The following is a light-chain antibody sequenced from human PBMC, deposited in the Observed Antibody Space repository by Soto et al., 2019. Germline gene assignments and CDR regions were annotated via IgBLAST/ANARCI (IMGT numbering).Light chain of an antibody. CDR3: SSYTSSSTLEV. CDR2: DIS. V-gene: IGLV2-14*01. Sequence: QSVLTQPASVSGSPGQSITISCTGTSSDVGGYNYVSWYQQHPGKAPKLMIYDISNRPSGVSNRFSGSKSGNTASLTISGLQAEDAADYYCSSYTSSSTLEVFGGGTKLTVL. J-gene: IGLJ2*01. CDR1: SSDVGGYNY.